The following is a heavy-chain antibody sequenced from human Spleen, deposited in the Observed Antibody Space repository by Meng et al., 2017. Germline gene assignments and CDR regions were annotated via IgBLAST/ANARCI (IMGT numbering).Heavy chain of an antibody. D-gene: IGHD4-11*01. V-gene: IGHV4-34*01. CDR2: INHSGST. CDR3: ARGPTTMAHDFDY. CDR1: GGSFSDYY. J-gene: IGHJ4*02. Sequence: HAPPQQWGAGLLKPSVPLSLTCVVSGGSFSDYYGSWIRQPPGKGLDWIGEINHSGSTNYNPSLESRATISVDTSQNNLSLKLSSVTAADSAVYYCARGPTTMAHDFDYWGQGTLVTVSS.